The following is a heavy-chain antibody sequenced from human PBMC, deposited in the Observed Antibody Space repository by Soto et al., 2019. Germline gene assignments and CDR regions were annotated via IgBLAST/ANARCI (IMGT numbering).Heavy chain of an antibody. CDR3: ARGDVVVPAIGAFDI. V-gene: IGHV4-31*03. CDR2: IYHSGRT. Sequence: PSETLSLTCTVSGGSISNGYYYWSWVRQNPGKGLEWIGHIYHSGRTYYNPSLKSRVTISVDTSKNQFSLNLSSVTAADTAVYYCARGDVVVPAIGAFDIWGQGTMVTVSS. CDR1: GGSISNGYYY. D-gene: IGHD2-2*01. J-gene: IGHJ3*02.